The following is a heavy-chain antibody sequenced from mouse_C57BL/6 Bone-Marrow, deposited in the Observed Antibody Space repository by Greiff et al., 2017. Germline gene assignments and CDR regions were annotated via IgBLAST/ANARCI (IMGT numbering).Heavy chain of an antibody. CDR3: AREGQLGLYYFDY. V-gene: IGHV5-16*01. J-gene: IGHJ2*01. CDR2: INYDGSST. CDR1: GFTFSDYY. D-gene: IGHD4-1*02. Sequence: EVQLVESEGGLVQPGSSMKLSCTASGFTFSDYYMAWVRQVPEKGLEWVANINYDGSSTYYLDSLKSRFIISRDNAKNILYLQMSSLKSEDTATYYCAREGQLGLYYFDYWGQGTTLTVSS.